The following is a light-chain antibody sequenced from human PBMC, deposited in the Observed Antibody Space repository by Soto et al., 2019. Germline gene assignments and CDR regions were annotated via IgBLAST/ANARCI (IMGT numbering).Light chain of an antibody. J-gene: IGKJ1*01. CDR2: GAS. V-gene: IGKV3-15*01. Sequence: EIVMTQSPATLSVSPGERATLSCRASQSVSSNLAWYQQKAGQAPRLLIYGASTRATDIPARFSGSGSGTEFTLTISSLQSEDFAVYYCQQYENWPPVTFGQGTKV. CDR3: QQYENWPPVT. CDR1: QSVSSN.